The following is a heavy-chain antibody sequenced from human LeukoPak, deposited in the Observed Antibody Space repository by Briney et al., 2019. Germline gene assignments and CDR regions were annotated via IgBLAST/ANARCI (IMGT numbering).Heavy chain of an antibody. CDR1: GFTFSSYA. CDR2: ISYDGTNK. D-gene: IGHD3-3*01. J-gene: IGHJ4*02. Sequence: GGSLRLSCAASGFTFSSYAMHCVRQAPGKGLEWVAFISYDGTNKYYADSVKGRFTISRDNSKNTLFLQMNSLRAEDTAVYYCARGPRGWGSGYYLGYWGQGTLVTVSS. CDR3: ARGPRGWGSGYYLGY. V-gene: IGHV3-30*04.